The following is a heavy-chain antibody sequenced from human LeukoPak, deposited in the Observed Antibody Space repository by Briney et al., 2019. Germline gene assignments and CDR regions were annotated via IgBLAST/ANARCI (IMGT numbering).Heavy chain of an antibody. V-gene: IGHV1-69*05. J-gene: IGHJ4*02. Sequence: SVKVSCKASGGTFSSYAISWVRQAPGQGLEWMGGIIPIFGTANYAQKLQGRVTITTDESTSTAYMELSSLRSEDTAVYYCARGANWGSRFDYWGQGTLVTVSS. CDR2: IIPIFGTA. D-gene: IGHD7-27*01. CDR3: ARGANWGSRFDY. CDR1: GGTFSSYA.